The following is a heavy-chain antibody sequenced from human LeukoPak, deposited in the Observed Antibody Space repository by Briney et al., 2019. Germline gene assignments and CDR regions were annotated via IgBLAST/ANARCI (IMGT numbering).Heavy chain of an antibody. Sequence: PSETLSLTCAVYGGSFSGYYWSWIRQPPGKGLERIGEINHSGSTNYNPSLKSRVTISVDTSKNQFSLKLSSVTAADTAVYYCASASITRYYFDYWGQGTLVTVSS. D-gene: IGHD4-11*01. CDR1: GGSFSGYY. J-gene: IGHJ4*02. CDR2: INHSGST. CDR3: ASASITRYYFDY. V-gene: IGHV4-34*01.